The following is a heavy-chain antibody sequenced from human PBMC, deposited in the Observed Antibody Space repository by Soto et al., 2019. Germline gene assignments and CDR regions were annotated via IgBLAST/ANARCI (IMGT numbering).Heavy chain of an antibody. CDR3: TRDLETADYDILTGYSDWFDP. J-gene: IGHJ5*02. V-gene: IGHV3-49*03. Sequence: PGGSLRLSCTASGFTFGDYAMSWFRQAPGKGLERVGFIRSKAYGGTTEYAASVKGRFTISRDDSKSIAYLQMNSLKTEDTAVYYCTRDLETADYDILTGYSDWFDPWGQGTLVTVSS. D-gene: IGHD3-9*01. CDR2: IRSKAYGGTT. CDR1: GFTFGDYA.